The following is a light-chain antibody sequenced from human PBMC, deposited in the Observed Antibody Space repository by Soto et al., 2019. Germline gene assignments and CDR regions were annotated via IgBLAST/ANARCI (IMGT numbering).Light chain of an antibody. J-gene: IGLJ1*01. V-gene: IGLV2-14*01. CDR2: GVS. CDR1: SSDIGDYSY. Sequence: QSALTQPASVSGSPGQSITISCTGTSSDIGDYSYVSWYQHHPGKAPKLLISGVSDRPSGVSARFSGSKSGNTASLTISGLQAEDEADYYCAAYRGTSIPYVFGTGTKVTVL. CDR3: AAYRGTSIPYV.